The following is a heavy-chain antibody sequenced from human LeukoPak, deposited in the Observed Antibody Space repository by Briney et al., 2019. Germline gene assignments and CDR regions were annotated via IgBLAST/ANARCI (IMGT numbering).Heavy chain of an antibody. V-gene: IGHV1-2*02. J-gene: IGHJ4*02. D-gene: IGHD1-26*01. CDR2: INPNSGGT. Sequence: ASVKVSCKASGYTFTGYYMHWVRQAPGQGLEWMGWINPNSGGTNYAQKFQGRVTMTRDTSISTAYMELSRLRSDDTAVYYCAGDLFAGAKKAPDYWGQGTLVTVSS. CDR3: AGDLFAGAKKAPDY. CDR1: GYTFTGYY.